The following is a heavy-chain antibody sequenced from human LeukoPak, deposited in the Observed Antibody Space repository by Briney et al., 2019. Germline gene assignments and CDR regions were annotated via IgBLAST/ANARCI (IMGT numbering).Heavy chain of an antibody. CDR3: ARYGSGSYDYGIDV. J-gene: IGHJ6*02. D-gene: IGHD3-10*01. CDR2: IDWDDDK. CDR1: XXXXSTXXMX. Sequence: TLTLTXTXXXXXXSTXXMXVXXXXXXXXXXLEWXARIDWDDDKYYSTSLKTRLTISKDTSKNQVVLTMTNMDPVDTATYYCARYGSGSYDYGIDVWGQGTTVTVSS. V-gene: IGHV2-70*11.